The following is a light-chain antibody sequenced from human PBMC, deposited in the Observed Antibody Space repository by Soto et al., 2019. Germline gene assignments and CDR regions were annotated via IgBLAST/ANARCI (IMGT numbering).Light chain of an antibody. J-gene: IGKJ1*01. CDR1: QSISNR. V-gene: IGKV1-5*01. CDR2: DAS. Sequence: DIQMTQSPSTLSASVGDRVTITCRASQSISNRLAWYQQKPGKAPKLLIYDASSLESGVLSRFSGSGAGTEFTLTVSSLQPDDFATYYCQQYNSYPGAFGQGTKVEI. CDR3: QQYNSYPGA.